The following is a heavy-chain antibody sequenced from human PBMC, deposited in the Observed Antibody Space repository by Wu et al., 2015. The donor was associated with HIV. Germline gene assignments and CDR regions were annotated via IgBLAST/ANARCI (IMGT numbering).Heavy chain of an antibody. Sequence: QVQLVQSGAEVRKPGASVKVSCRTSGYTFTAYYIHWLRQAPGQGLEWMGWINPNSGATNYAEKFQGRVSVTRDTSINTADMELTRLRSDDTAIYYCARGGDYCSGGSCYSFGYWGQGSLVTVSS. V-gene: IGHV1-2*02. J-gene: IGHJ4*02. CDR3: ARGGDYCSGGSCYSFGY. CDR2: INPNSGAT. D-gene: IGHD2-15*01. CDR1: GYTFTAYY.